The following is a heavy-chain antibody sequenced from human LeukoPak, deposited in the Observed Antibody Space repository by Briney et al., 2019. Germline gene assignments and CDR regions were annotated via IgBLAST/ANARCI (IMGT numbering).Heavy chain of an antibody. CDR3: ATDWSNSGSYYFDY. V-gene: IGHV1-24*01. CDR1: GYTLTELS. CDR2: FDPEDGET. J-gene: IGHJ4*02. Sequence: ASVKVSCKVSGYTLTELSMHWVRQAPGKGLEWMGGFDPEDGETIYAQKFQGRVIMTEDTSTDTAYMELSSLRSEDTAVYYCATDWSNSGSYYFDYWGQGTLVTVSS. D-gene: IGHD1-26*01.